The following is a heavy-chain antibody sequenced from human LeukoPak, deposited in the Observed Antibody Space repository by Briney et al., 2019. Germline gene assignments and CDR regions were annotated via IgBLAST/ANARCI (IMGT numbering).Heavy chain of an antibody. CDR2: ISSSSSYI. V-gene: IGHV3-21*01. Sequence: GGSLRLSCAASGFTFSSYSMNWVRQAPGKGLEWVSSISSSSSYIYYADSVKGRFTISRDNAKNSLYLQMNSLRAEDTAVYYLGKSPDEETSYGMDVWGQGTTVTVSS. D-gene: IGHD7-27*01. CDR1: GFTFSSYS. CDR3: GKSPDEETSYGMDV. J-gene: IGHJ6*02.